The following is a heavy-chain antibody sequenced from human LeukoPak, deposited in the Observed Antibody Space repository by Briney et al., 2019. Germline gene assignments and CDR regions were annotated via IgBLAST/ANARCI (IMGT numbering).Heavy chain of an antibody. CDR2: IYSGGST. CDR3: ARVVAAAPNWFDP. J-gene: IGHJ5*02. CDR1: GFTVSSNY. V-gene: IGHV3-53*01. D-gene: IGHD6-13*01. Sequence: PGGSLRLSCAASGFTVSSNYMSWVRQAPGKGLEWVSVIYSGGSTYYADSVKGRFTISRDNSKNTLYLQMNSLRAEDTAVYYCARVVAAAPNWFDPWGQGTLVTVSS.